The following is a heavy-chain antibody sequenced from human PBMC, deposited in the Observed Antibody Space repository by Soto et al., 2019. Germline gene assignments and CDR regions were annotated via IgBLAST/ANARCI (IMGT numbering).Heavy chain of an antibody. CDR3: AHRVLGYSYGHFDY. CDR2: IYWNDDK. J-gene: IGHJ4*02. CDR1: GFSLSTSGVG. D-gene: IGHD5-18*01. Sequence: QITLKESGPTLVKPTQTLTLTCTFSGFSLSTSGVGVGWIRQPPGKALEWLALIYWNDDKRYGPSLKSRLTITQDTSRIQVVLSMTNVDPVDTATYYCAHRVLGYSYGHFDYWGQGTLVTVSS. V-gene: IGHV2-5*01.